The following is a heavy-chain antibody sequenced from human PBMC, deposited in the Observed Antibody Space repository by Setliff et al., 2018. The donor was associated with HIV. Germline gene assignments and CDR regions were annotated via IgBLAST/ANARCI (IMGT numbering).Heavy chain of an antibody. V-gene: IGHV4-59*11. J-gene: IGHJ1*01. CDR2: IYYNGIT. CDR3: ARAGYYGSTSYWEYFQH. D-gene: IGHD3-22*01. CDR1: GGSISSHY. Sequence: PSETLSLTCTVSGGSISSHYWSWIRQPPGKGLEWIGSIYYNGITNYNPSLKSRVTVSVDTSKNQFSLKLSSVTAADTAVYYCARAGYYGSTSYWEYFQHWSQGTLVTVSS.